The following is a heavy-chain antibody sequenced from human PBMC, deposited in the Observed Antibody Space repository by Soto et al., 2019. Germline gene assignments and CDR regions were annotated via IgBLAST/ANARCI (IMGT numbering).Heavy chain of an antibody. CDR1: GYTFTSYD. V-gene: IGHV1-8*01. J-gene: IGHJ4*02. Sequence: QVQLVQSGADVKKPGASVKVSCKASGYTFTSYDINWVRQATGQGPEWMGWMNPNSGNTGYAQKFQGRVTMTRSTSISTAYMELSSLRSDDTAVYYCARAPRECGFDYWGPGTLVTVSS. CDR3: ARAPRECGFDY. CDR2: MNPNSGNT. D-gene: IGHD3-10*01.